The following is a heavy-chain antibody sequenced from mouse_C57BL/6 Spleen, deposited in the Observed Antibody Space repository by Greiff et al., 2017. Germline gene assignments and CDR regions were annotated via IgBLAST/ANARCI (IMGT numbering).Heavy chain of an antibody. CDR1: GYTFTDYY. CDR3: AREEGLRRFDY. V-gene: IGHV1-19*01. Sequence: VQLQQSGPVLVKPGASVKMSCKASGYTFTDYYMNWVKQSHGKSLEWIGVINPYNGGTSYNQKFKGKATLTVDKSSSTAYMELNSLTSEDSAVYYCAREEGLRRFDYWGQGTTLTVSS. J-gene: IGHJ2*01. D-gene: IGHD2-2*01. CDR2: INPYNGGT.